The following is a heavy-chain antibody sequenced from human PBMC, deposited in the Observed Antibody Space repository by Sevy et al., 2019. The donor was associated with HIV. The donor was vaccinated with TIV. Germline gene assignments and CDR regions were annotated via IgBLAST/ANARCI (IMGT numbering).Heavy chain of an antibody. V-gene: IGHV3-30*03. CDR2: ISYDGIKK. CDR3: ARDLGEYNYSTSFY. D-gene: IGHD5-18*01. Sequence: GGSLRLSCAASGFSFSTHGMHWVRQAPGKGLEWVAVISYDGIKKYYVDSLKGRFTISRDNSKNTLYLQMNSLKTDDTAVYYCARDLGEYNYSTSFYWGQGTLVTVSS. CDR1: GFSFSTHG. J-gene: IGHJ4*02.